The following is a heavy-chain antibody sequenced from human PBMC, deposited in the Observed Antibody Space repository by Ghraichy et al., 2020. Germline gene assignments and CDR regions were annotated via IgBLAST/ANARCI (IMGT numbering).Heavy chain of an antibody. J-gene: IGHJ4*02. Sequence: SETLSLTCSVSGGSMSPFHWSWVRKSPGKGLEWIGNIFYTGTATYNSALKSRVTISIDTSTNQFSLKLRSMTAADTAVYYCARVMTSYCGGDFYSHYFAFWVQGTLVT. V-gene: IGHV4-59*01. D-gene: IGHD2-21*02. CDR3: ARVMTSYCGGDFYSHYFAF. CDR1: GGSMSPFH. CDR2: IFYTGTA.